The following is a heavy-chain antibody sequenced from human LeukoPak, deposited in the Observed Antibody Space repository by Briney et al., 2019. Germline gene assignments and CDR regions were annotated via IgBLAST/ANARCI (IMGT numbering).Heavy chain of an antibody. Sequence: GGSLRLSCAASGFTFSNAWMSWVRQAPGKGLEWVGRIKSKTDGGTTDYAAPVKGRFTISRDDSKNTLYLQMNSLKTEDTAVYYCTTDPGYYDSSGYSMGEYFQHWGQGTLVTVSS. V-gene: IGHV3-15*01. J-gene: IGHJ1*01. CDR3: TTDPGYYDSSGYSMGEYFQH. D-gene: IGHD3-22*01. CDR2: IKSKTDGGTT. CDR1: GFTFSNAW.